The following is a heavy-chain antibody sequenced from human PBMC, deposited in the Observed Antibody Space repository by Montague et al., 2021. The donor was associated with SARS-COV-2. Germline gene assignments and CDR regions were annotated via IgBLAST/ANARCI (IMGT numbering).Heavy chain of an antibody. J-gene: IGHJ5*02. D-gene: IGHD2-21*02. CDR2: IYDSGSA. CDR1: VGSISNYY. CDR3: ARAYCGGDCHVGP. V-gene: IGHV4-59*01. Sequence: SETLSLTCTVSVGSISNYYWTWIRQPPGKGLEWIGYIYDSGSANCNPSLKSRSTISVDTSNNQFSLRLSSVTAADTAVYYCARAYCGGDCHVGPWGQGILVTASS.